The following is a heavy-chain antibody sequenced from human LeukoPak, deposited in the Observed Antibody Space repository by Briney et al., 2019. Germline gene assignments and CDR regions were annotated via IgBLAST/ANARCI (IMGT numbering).Heavy chain of an antibody. CDR2: IIPIFGTA. J-gene: IGHJ5*02. CDR3: AREGWVVRGVIPMNWFDP. D-gene: IGHD3-10*01. CDR1: GGTFSSYA. V-gene: IGHV1-69*05. Sequence: GSSVKVSCKASGGTFSSYAISWVRQAPGQGLEWMGGIIPIFGTANYAQKLQGRVTMTTDTSTSTAYMELRSLRSDDTAVYYCAREGWVVRGVIPMNWFDPWGQGTLVTVSS.